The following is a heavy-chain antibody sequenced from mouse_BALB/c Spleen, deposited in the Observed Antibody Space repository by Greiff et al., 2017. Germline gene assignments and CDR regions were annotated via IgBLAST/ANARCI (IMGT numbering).Heavy chain of an antibody. CDR1: GYTFTSYY. Sequence: QVQLKESGAELVKPGASVKLSCKASGYTFTSYYMYWVKQRPGQGLEWIGEINPSNGGTNFNEKFKSKATLTVDKSSSTAYMQLSSLTSEDSAVYDGTRVPHHYGSSYVAYWGQGTLVTVSA. D-gene: IGHD1-1*01. V-gene: IGHV1S81*02. CDR3: TRVPHHYGSSYVAY. CDR2: INPSNGGT. J-gene: IGHJ3*01.